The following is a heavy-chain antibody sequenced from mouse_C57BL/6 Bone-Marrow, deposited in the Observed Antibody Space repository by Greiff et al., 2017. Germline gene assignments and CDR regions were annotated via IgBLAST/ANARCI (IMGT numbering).Heavy chain of an antibody. CDR1: GFTFSDFY. J-gene: IGHJ4*01. D-gene: IGHD2-12*01. V-gene: IGHV7-1*01. CDR3: ARDVGPYSGYDMDY. CDR2: SRNKANDYTT. Sequence: EVQRVESGGGLVQSGRSLRLSCATSGFTFSDFYMEWVRQAPGKGLEWIAASRNKANDYTTEYSASVKGRFIVSRDTSQSILYLQMNALRAEDTAIYDCARDVGPYSGYDMDYWGQGTSVTVSS.